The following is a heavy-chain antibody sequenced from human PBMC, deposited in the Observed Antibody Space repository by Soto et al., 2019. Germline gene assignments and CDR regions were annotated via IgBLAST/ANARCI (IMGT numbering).Heavy chain of an antibody. V-gene: IGHV1-18*01. CDR3: ARGRYGDY. J-gene: IGHJ4*02. CDR2: ISAHNGNT. D-gene: IGHD1-1*01. Sequence: QVHLVQSGAEVKKPGASVKVSCKGSGYAFTTYGITWVRQAPGQGLEWMGWISAHNGNTNYARKLQGRVTVTRDTTTSTAYMELRSLRSDDTAVDYGARGRYGDYWGQGALVTVSS. CDR1: GYAFTTYG.